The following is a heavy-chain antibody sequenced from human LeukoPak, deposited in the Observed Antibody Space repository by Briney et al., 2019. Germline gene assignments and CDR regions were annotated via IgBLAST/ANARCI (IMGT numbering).Heavy chain of an antibody. CDR2: ISGGGGDT. Sequence: GGSLRLSCAASGFTFSSYSMGWVRQAPGKGLEWVSDISGGGGDTWYADSVKGRFTISRDNSKSTLYLQMISLTVEDTAKYYCAKATGNLGNWGQGTLVTVSS. V-gene: IGHV3-23*01. J-gene: IGHJ4*02. CDR3: AKATGNLGN. CDR1: GFTFSSYS. D-gene: IGHD1-1*01.